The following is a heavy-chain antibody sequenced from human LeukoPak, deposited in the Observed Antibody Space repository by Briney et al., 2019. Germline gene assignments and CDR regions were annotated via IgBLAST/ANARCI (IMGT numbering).Heavy chain of an antibody. CDR2: IYYSGST. V-gene: IGHV4-59*08. CDR1: GFSVSSTY. J-gene: IGHJ3*02. CDR3: ARHVLTTHAFDI. D-gene: IGHD3-22*01. Sequence: GSLRLTCAASGFSVSSTYMSWVRQAPGKGLEWIGYIYYSGSTNYNPSLKSRVTISVDTSKNQFSLKLSSVTAADTAVYYCARHVLTTHAFDIWGQGTMVTVSS.